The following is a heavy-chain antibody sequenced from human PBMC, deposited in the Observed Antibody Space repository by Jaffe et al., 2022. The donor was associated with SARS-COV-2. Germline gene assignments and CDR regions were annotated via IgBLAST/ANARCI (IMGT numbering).Heavy chain of an antibody. D-gene: IGHD6-19*01. CDR2: IKQDGSEK. V-gene: IGHV3-7*01. Sequence: EVQLVESGGGLVQPGGSLRLSCAASGFTFSSYWMSWVRQAPGKGLEWVANIKQDGSEKYYVDSVKGRFTISRDNAKNSLYLQMNSLRAEDTAVYYCARVGREVDSSGWYGYWGQGTLVTVSS. CDR3: ARVGREVDSSGWYGY. J-gene: IGHJ4*02. CDR1: GFTFSSYW.